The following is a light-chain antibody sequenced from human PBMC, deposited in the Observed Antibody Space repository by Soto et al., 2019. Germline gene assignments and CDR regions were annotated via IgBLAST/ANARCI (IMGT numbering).Light chain of an antibody. V-gene: IGKV1-27*01. J-gene: IGKJ5*01. Sequence: DIQMTQSPSSLSASVGDRATITSRASQGIRNYLAWYQQTPGKVPKIXIYAASTLQSGVPSRFSGSGSGTDCSLTISSLQPEDVATDYCQKYNSAPFTFGQGTRLEIK. CDR3: QKYNSAPFT. CDR2: AAS. CDR1: QGIRNY.